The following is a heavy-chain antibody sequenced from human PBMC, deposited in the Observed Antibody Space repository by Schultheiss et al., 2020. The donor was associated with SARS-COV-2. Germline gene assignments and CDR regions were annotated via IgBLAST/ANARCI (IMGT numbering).Heavy chain of an antibody. J-gene: IGHJ3*02. Sequence: GGSLRLSCAASGFTFSSYGMHWVRQAPGKGLEWVAVIWYDGSNKYYADSVKGRFTISRDNSKNTLYLQMNSLRAEDTAVYYCAKTGDSSGYYPADAFDIWGQGTMVTVSS. CDR3: AKTGDSSGYYPADAFDI. V-gene: IGHV3-33*06. D-gene: IGHD3-22*01. CDR1: GFTFSSYG. CDR2: IWYDGSNK.